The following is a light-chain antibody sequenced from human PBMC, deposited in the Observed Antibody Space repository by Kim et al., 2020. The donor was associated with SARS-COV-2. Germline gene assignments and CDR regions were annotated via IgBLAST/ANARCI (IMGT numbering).Light chain of an antibody. J-gene: IGLJ3*02. V-gene: IGLV3-1*01. CDR3: QACDSSSWV. CDR1: KLGDKY. Sequence: SYELTQPPSVSVSPGQTASITCSGDKLGDKYACWYQQKPGQSPLMVIYQNTKRPSGIPERFSGFNSGNTATLIIGGTQAMDEADYYCQACDSSSWVFGGGTQLTVL. CDR2: QNT.